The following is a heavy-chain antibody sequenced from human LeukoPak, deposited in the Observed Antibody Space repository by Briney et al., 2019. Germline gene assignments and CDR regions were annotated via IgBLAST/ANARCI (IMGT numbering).Heavy chain of an antibody. CDR3: ARERDFDPVYYFDY. V-gene: IGHV3-21*01. CDR1: GFTFSIYW. D-gene: IGHD3-9*01. J-gene: IGHJ4*02. CDR2: ISSSSSYI. Sequence: NSGGSLRLSCAASGFTFSIYWMRWVRQAPGKGLEWVSSISSSSSYIYYADSVKGRFTISRDNAKNSLYLQMNSLRAEDTAVYYCARERDFDPVYYFDYWGQGTLVTVSS.